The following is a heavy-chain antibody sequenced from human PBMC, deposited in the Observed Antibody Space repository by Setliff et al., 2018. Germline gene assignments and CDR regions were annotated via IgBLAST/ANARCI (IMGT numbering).Heavy chain of an antibody. Sequence: GGSLRLSCAASEFTFNKYWMTWVRQAPGKGLEWVANIDPDGIGKYYIDSVKGRFTIFRDSSKNTLYLQMTSLRAEDTAVYYCAKPQLELRWGFESWGQGTLVTVSS. D-gene: IGHD1-7*01. CDR2: IDPDGIGK. V-gene: IGHV3-7*03. J-gene: IGHJ4*02. CDR3: AKPQLELRWGFES. CDR1: EFTFNKYW.